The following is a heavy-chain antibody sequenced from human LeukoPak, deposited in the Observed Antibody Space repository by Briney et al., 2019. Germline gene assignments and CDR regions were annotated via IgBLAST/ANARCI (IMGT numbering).Heavy chain of an antibody. D-gene: IGHD3-10*01. V-gene: IGHV3-73*01. Sequence: PGGSLRLSCAASGFTFSGSAMHWVRQASGKGLEWVGRIRSKANSYATAYAASVKGRFTISRDDSKNTAYLQMNSLKTEDTAVYYCTRLGTYYYGSGKVKRYFDYWGQGTLVTVSS. CDR3: TRLGTYYYGSGKVKRYFDY. J-gene: IGHJ4*02. CDR1: GFTFSGSA. CDR2: IRSKANSYAT.